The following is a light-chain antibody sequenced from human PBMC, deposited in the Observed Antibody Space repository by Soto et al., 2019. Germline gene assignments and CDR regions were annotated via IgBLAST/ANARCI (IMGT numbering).Light chain of an antibody. J-gene: IGKJ2*01. Sequence: DIVMTQSPLSLPVTPGEPASISCRSSQSLLHSNGYTYLDWYLQKPGQSPQLLIYLGSNRASGVPDRFSGSGSGTEFTLKISRVEAEDVGVYYCMQALQTPYTFGQGTKLEIK. CDR1: QSLLHSNGYTY. CDR3: MQALQTPYT. V-gene: IGKV2-28*01. CDR2: LGS.